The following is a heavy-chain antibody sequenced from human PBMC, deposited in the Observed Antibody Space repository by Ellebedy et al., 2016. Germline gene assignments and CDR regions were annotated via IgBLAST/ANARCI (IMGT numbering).Heavy chain of an antibody. J-gene: IGHJ5*02. Sequence: GGSLRLXXAASGLTLSRFAMSWVRQAPGRGLERVSGISAGGSNTYYADSVKGRFIISRDNSKNTVYLQMNSLRAEDTATYYCIKDPQWVVRGLEDPWGQGTLVTVSS. CDR3: IKDPQWVVRGLEDP. CDR2: ISAGGSNT. CDR1: GLTLSRFA. V-gene: IGHV3-23*01. D-gene: IGHD6-19*01.